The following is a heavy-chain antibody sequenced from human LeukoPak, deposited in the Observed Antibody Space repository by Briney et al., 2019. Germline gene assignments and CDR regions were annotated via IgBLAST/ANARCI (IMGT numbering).Heavy chain of an antibody. D-gene: IGHD5-12*01. Sequence: SETLSLTCTLSGGSISTYYWRWIRQPPREGLEWIGYIYHSGSTNYNPSLKSRVTISVDTSKNQFSLKLSSVTAADTAVYYCARGGGYASPIGYWGQGALVTVSS. CDR2: IYHSGST. CDR3: ARGGGYASPIGY. CDR1: GGSISTYY. J-gene: IGHJ4*02. V-gene: IGHV4-59*13.